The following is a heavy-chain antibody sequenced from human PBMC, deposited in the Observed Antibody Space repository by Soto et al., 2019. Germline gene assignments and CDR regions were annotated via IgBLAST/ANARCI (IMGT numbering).Heavy chain of an antibody. D-gene: IGHD6-6*01. V-gene: IGHV1-69*02. CDR2: IIPILGIA. CDR3: VRATAARQRDYSYHYYLHI. Sequence: SVKVSCKASGGTFSSYTISWVLQAPGQGLEWMGRIIPILGIANYAQKFQGRVTMTADKSTSTVYMELSSLRSDDTAVYFCVRATAARQRDYSYHYYLHIWGKGTTVTVS. J-gene: IGHJ6*03. CDR1: GGTFSSYT.